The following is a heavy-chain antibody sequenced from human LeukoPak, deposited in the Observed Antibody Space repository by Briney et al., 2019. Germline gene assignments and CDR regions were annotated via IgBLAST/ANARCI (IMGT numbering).Heavy chain of an antibody. CDR3: ARGGGSSGPKGYYFDY. CDR1: GVSISTYY. V-gene: IGHV4-4*08. J-gene: IGHJ4*02. CDR2: KSGAGRD. D-gene: IGHD3-22*01. Sequence: PSETLSLTCSVSGVSISTYYWSWLRQPPGKGLEWVGYKSGAGRDLYNPSLKSRVTISVDASENQFSLSLRSVTAADTAVYYCARGGGSSGPKGYYFDYWGQGTLVTVSS.